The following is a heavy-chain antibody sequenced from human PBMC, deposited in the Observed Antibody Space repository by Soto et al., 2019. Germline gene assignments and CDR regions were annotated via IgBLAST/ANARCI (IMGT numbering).Heavy chain of an antibody. J-gene: IGHJ5*02. CDR1: GGSISSYY. CDR2: IYYSGST. CDR3: ARRASIRAPLGARGNWFDP. Sequence: SETLSLTSTVSGGSISSYYWSWIRQHPGKGLEWIGYIYYSGSTNYNPSLKSRVTISVDTSKNQFSLKLSSVTAADTAVYYCARRASIRAPLGARGNWFDPWGQGTLVTVSS. D-gene: IGHD2-21*01. V-gene: IGHV4-59*01.